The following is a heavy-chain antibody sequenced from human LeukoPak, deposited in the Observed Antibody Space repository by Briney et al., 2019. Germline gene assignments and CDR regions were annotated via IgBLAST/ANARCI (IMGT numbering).Heavy chain of an antibody. CDR2: INHSGST. Sequence: SKTLSLTCAVYGGSFSGYYWSWIRQPPGKGLEWIGEINHSGSTNYNPSLKSRVTISVDTSKNQFSLKLSSVTAADTAVYYCARGHSYYYATGSWYFDLWGRGTLVTVSS. D-gene: IGHD3-22*01. V-gene: IGHV4-34*01. CDR1: GGSFSGYY. J-gene: IGHJ2*01. CDR3: ARGHSYYYATGSWYFDL.